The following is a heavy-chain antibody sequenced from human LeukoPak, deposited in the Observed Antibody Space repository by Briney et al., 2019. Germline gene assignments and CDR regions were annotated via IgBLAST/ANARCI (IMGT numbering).Heavy chain of an antibody. J-gene: IGHJ4*02. V-gene: IGHV3-43*02. CDR2: ISGDGVST. Sequence: GGSLRLSCVASGLPIGDFAMHWVRQAPGQGLEWVSLISGDGVSTFFADSVKGRFSISRDNSKNSLFLEMGSLRTEDTAMYYCARESGKFDYWGQGTLVAVSS. CDR3: ARESGKFDY. CDR1: GLPIGDFA.